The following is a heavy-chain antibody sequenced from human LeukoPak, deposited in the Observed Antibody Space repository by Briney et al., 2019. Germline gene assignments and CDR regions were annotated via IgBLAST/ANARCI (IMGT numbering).Heavy chain of an antibody. V-gene: IGHV3-53*05. CDR2: IYSGGST. J-gene: IGHJ3*02. CDR3: ARDGYYDFWSGPPTAFDI. Sequence: PGGSLRLSCAASGFTVSSNYMSWVRQAPGKGLEWVSVIYSGGSTYYADSVKGRFTISRDNSKNTLYLQMNSLRAEDTAVYYCARDGYYDFWSGPPTAFDIWGQGTMVTVSS. D-gene: IGHD3-3*01. CDR1: GFTVSSNY.